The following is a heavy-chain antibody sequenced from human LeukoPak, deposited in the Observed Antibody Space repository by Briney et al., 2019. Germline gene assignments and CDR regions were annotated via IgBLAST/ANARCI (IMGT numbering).Heavy chain of an antibody. V-gene: IGHV4-34*01. CDR3: ARGPRPTC. J-gene: IGHJ4*02. CDR2: INHSGST. Sequence: SETLSLTCAVYGGSFSGYYWSWIRPPPGKGLEWIGEINHSGSTNYNPSLKSRVTISVDTSKNQFSLKLSSVTAADTAVYYCARGPRPTCWGQGTLVTVSS. CDR1: GGSFSGYY.